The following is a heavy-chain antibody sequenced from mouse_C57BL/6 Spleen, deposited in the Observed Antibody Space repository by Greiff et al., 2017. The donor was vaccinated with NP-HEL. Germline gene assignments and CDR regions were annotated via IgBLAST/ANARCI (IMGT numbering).Heavy chain of an antibody. J-gene: IGHJ3*01. CDR2: IYPGDGDT. V-gene: IGHV1-82*01. CDR1: GYAFSSSW. CDR3: ARDYSPAWFAY. D-gene: IGHD2-12*01. Sequence: VQLQQSGPELVKPGASVKISCKASGYAFSSSWMNWVKQRPGKGLEWIGRIYPGDGDTNYNGKFKGKATLTADKSSSTAYMQLRGLTSEDSAVYFCARDYSPAWFAYWGQGTLVTVSA.